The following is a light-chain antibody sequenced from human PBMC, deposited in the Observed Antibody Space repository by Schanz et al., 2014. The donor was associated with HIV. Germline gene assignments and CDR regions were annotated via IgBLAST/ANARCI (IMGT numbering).Light chain of an antibody. CDR2: DAS. CDR1: QSVSNN. CDR3: QQYYTISQLT. J-gene: IGKJ4*01. V-gene: IGKV3-15*01. Sequence: EIVLTQSPGSLSLSPGGRATLSCRASQSVSNNLAWYQQRPGQAPRLLIYDASTRATGIPARFSGSGSGTDFTLTISSLQAEDVAVYYCQQYYTISQLTFGGGTKVEIK.